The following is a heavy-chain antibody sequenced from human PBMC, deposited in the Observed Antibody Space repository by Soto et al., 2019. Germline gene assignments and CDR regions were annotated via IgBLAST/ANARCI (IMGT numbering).Heavy chain of an antibody. V-gene: IGHV3-74*01. J-gene: IGHJ6*02. D-gene: IGHD1-20*01. CDR1: GFTFNDYW. CDR2: LNSDGSSG. Sequence: EVQLVESGGGLVQPGGSLRLSCVASGFTFNDYWMHWVRQAPVKGLVWVSRLNSDGSSGYYGDSMKGRFTISRDNAKNTLYLQITSLRDEDTAVYYCARGLKYKYGMDVWGQGTTVTVSS. CDR3: ARGLKYKYGMDV.